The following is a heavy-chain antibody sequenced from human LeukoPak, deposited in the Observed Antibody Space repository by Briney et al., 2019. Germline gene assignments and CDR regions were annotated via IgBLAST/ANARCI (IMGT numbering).Heavy chain of an antibody. V-gene: IGHV3-23*01. CDR2: ISGSGGST. CDR3: AKDNVAAAGRYFDY. J-gene: IGHJ4*02. Sequence: PGGSLRLSCAASGFTFSSYAMSWVRQAPGKGLEWVSAISGSGGSTNYAPSVKSRFTISRDNSKNTLYLQMHSLRAEDTAVYYCAKDNVAAAGRYFDYWGQGTLVTVSS. D-gene: IGHD6-13*01. CDR1: GFTFSSYA.